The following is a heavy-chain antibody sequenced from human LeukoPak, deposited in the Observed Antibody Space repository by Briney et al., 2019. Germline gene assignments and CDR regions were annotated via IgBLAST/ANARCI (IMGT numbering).Heavy chain of an antibody. Sequence: PSGTLSLTCAVSGGSISSSNWWSWVRQPPGKGLEWIGEIYHSGSTNYNPSLKSRVTISVDKSKNQFSLKLSSVTAADTAVYYCAREGCSSTSCHSADYWGQGTLVTASS. J-gene: IGHJ4*02. V-gene: IGHV4-4*02. D-gene: IGHD2-2*01. CDR1: GGSISSSNW. CDR3: AREGCSSTSCHSADY. CDR2: IYHSGST.